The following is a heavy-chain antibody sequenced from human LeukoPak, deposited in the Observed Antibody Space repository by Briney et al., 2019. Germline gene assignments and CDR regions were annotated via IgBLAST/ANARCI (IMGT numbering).Heavy chain of an antibody. J-gene: IGHJ5*02. D-gene: IGHD3-16*01. Sequence: GGSLRLSCAASGFTFSSYEMNWVRQAPGKGLEWVSAVTGPGDTTYYADSVKGRFFMSREDSKTTVYLQMNSLRAEDTAIYYCAKGAEIDLWGQGTLVTVPS. CDR3: AKGAEIDL. V-gene: IGHV3-23*01. CDR1: GFTFSSYE. CDR2: VTGPGDTT.